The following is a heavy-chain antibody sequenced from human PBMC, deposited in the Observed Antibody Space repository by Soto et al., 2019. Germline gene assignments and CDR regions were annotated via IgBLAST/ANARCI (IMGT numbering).Heavy chain of an antibody. CDR1: GGSITSYY. CDR2: MYYSGST. V-gene: IGHV4-59*01. D-gene: IGHD3-22*01. J-gene: IGHJ5*02. CDR3: ARVGYYDTSGYYSEDWFDP. Sequence: PSEALSLTCTVSGGSITSYYWSWIRQPPGKGLDWIGYMYYSGSTNYNPSLKSRVTISVDTSKNQFSLKLSSVTAADTAVYYCARVGYYDTSGYYSEDWFDPWGQGTLVTVSS.